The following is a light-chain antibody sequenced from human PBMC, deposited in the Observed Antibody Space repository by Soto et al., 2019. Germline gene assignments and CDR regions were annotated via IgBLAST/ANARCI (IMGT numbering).Light chain of an antibody. V-gene: IGKV1-39*01. CDR2: TVS. Sequence: DIQMNQSPSSLSASVGDRVTITCRASQSIRNYLNWYEQKPGKDPNLLIYTVSNLQSGVSSRFTGSGSGTDFTLTISSLQPEDFGTYFCQQSYSTPWTFAQGTKVEIK. J-gene: IGKJ1*01. CDR1: QSIRNY. CDR3: QQSYSTPWT.